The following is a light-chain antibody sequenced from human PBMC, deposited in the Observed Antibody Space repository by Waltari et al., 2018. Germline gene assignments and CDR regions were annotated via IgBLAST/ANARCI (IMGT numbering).Light chain of an antibody. V-gene: IGLV2-14*03. CDR1: SSDVGFYNY. CDR3: KSYTGTGSWV. J-gene: IGLJ3*02. CDR2: DVS. Sequence: QSALTQPASVSGSPGQSITISCTGTSSDVGFYNYVSWYQQHPGKAPKVIIYDVSQRASGLSNRFSGSKSGNTASLTISGLQAEDEADYYCKSYTGTGSWVFGGGTKVTVL.